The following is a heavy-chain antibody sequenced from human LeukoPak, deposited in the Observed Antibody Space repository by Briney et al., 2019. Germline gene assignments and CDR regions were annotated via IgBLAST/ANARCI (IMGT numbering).Heavy chain of an antibody. J-gene: IGHJ6*02. CDR1: GFTLSSYG. CDR3: AKDQGAPVGYYYGMDV. CDR2: IRHDESNK. Sequence: GGSLRLSCAASGFTLSSYGMHWVRQAPGKGLEWVAFIRHDESNKYYGDSVKGRFTISRDNSKNTMYLQMNSLGAGDAAVYYCAKDQGAPVGYYYGMDVWGQGTTVTVSS. D-gene: IGHD1-26*01. V-gene: IGHV3-30*02.